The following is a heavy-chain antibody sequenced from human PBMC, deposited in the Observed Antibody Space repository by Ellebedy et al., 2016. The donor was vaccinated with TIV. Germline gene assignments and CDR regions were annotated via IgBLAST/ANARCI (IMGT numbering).Heavy chain of an antibody. V-gene: IGHV4-39*01. CDR3: ARQLSDWLLLEYFQH. Sequence: MPSETLSLTCTVSGGSISSSSYYWGWIRQPPGKGLEWIGSIYYSGSTYYNPSLKSRVTISVDTSKNQFSLKLSSVTAADTAVYYCARQLSDWLLLEYFQHWGQGTLVTVSS. D-gene: IGHD3-9*01. J-gene: IGHJ1*01. CDR2: IYYSGST. CDR1: GGSISSSSYY.